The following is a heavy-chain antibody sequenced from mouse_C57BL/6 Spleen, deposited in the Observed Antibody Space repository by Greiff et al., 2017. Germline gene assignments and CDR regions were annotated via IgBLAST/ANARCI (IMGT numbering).Heavy chain of an antibody. D-gene: IGHD2-1*01. J-gene: IGHJ4*01. CDR2: IYPGDGDT. V-gene: IGHV1-82*01. Sequence: QVQLKQSGPELVKPGASVKISCKASGYAFSSSWMNWVKQRPGKGLEWIGRIYPGDGDTNYNGKFKGKATLTADKASSTAYMQLSSLTSEDSAVYFCAKGDYGNSYYAMDYWGQGTSGTVSS. CDR3: AKGDYGNSYYAMDY. CDR1: GYAFSSSW.